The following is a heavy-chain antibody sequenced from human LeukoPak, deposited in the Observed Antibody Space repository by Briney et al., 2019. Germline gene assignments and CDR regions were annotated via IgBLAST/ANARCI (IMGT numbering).Heavy chain of an antibody. CDR3: ARDGPYCGGDCYPSYYYYGMDV. J-gene: IGHJ6*02. CDR2: IYYSGST. Sequence: SETLSLTCTVSGGSISSGGYYWSWIRQHPGKGLEWIGYIYYSGSTYYNPSLKSRVTISVDTSKNQFSLKLSSVTAADTAVYYCARDGPYCGGDCYPSYYYYGMDVWGQGTTVTVSS. V-gene: IGHV4-31*03. CDR1: GGSISSGGYY. D-gene: IGHD2-21*02.